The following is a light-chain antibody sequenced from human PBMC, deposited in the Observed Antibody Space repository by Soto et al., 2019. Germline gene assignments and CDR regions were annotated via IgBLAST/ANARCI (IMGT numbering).Light chain of an antibody. CDR1: QSISSF. CDR3: QQTYSTST. CDR2: VAS. Sequence: DIQMTQSPSSLAASVGDRVTITCRASQSISSFLNWYQQKLGKASKLLIYVASSLQSGVASRFSGSGSGTDFTLTISSLQPEDFATYYCQQTYSTSTFGHGTKVEIK. J-gene: IGKJ1*01. V-gene: IGKV1-39*01.